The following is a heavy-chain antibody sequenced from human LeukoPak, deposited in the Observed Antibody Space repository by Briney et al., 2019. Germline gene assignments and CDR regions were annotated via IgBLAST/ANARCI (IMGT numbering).Heavy chain of an antibody. V-gene: IGHV3-30-3*01. D-gene: IGHD6-19*01. CDR1: GFTFSSYA. CDR3: ARDRGMAGDAFDI. J-gene: IGHJ3*02. CDR2: ISYDGSNK. Sequence: GGSLRLSCAASGFTFSSYAMHWVRQAPGNGLEWVAVISYDGSNKYYADSVKGRFTISRDNSKNTLYLQMNSLRAEDTAVYYCARDRGMAGDAFDIWGQGTMVTVSS.